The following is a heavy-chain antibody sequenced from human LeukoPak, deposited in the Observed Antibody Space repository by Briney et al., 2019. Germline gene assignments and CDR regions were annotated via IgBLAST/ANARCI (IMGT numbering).Heavy chain of an antibody. CDR3: ARDSYDIPQGY. V-gene: IGHV1-46*01. CDR1: GYTFTSYY. Sequence: GASVKVSCKASGYTFTSYYMHWVRQAPGQGLEWMGIINPSGGSTSYAQEFQGRVTMTRDTSTSTVYMELSSLRSEDTAVYYCARDSYDIPQGYWGQGTLVTVSS. CDR2: INPSGGST. J-gene: IGHJ4*02. D-gene: IGHD3-9*01.